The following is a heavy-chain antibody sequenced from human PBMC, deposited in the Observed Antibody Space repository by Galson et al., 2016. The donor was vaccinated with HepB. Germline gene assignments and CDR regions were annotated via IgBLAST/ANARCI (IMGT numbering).Heavy chain of an antibody. V-gene: IGHV4-39*07. J-gene: IGHJ4*02. CDR3: VNDREIRGVYDK. CDR2: IHYDGTA. CDR1: GGSIRSSYYY. D-gene: IGHD3-10*01. Sequence: SETLSLTCTVSGGSIRSSYYYWAWIRQPPGKGLEWLGSIHYDGTAHHNPSPKSRVTISVYTSKNQFSLRLTSVTAADTALYYCVNDREIRGVYDKWGQGTLVTVSS.